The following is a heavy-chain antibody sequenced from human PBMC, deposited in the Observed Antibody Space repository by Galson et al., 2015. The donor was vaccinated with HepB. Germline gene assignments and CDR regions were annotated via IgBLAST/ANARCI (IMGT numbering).Heavy chain of an antibody. CDR3: ARQYDYIWGSYRLNDAYDI. V-gene: IGHV1-18*04. D-gene: IGHD3-16*02. CDR1: GYTFTSYG. CDR2: ISAHNANT. Sequence: SVKVSCKASGYTFTSYGISWVRQAPGQGLEWMGWISAHNANTKYAQKFQGRVTMTTDTSTSTAYMELRSLRSDDTAVYFCARQYDYIWGSYRLNDAYDIWGQGTVVTVSS. J-gene: IGHJ3*02.